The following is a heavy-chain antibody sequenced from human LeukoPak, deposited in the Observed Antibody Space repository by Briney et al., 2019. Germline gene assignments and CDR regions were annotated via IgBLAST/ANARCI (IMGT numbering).Heavy chain of an antibody. CDR2: IKQDGSEK. CDR1: GFTFGDYA. V-gene: IGHV3-7*01. J-gene: IGHJ4*02. Sequence: GGSLRLSCTASGFTFGDYAMSWARQAPGKGLEWVANIKQDGSEKYYVGSVEGRFTISRDNAKNSLYLQMNSLRAEDTAVYYCAKGWWYWREWGQGTLVTVSS. CDR3: AKGWWYWRE. D-gene: IGHD2-15*01.